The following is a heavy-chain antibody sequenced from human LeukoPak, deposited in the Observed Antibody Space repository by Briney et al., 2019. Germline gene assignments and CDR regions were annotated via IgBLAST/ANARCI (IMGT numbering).Heavy chain of an antibody. CDR3: ASSVGLVVEEGFDY. V-gene: IGHV4-61*02. Sequence: PSETLSLTCTVSGGSISSGSYYWSWIRQPAGKGLEWIGRIYTSGSTNYNPSLKSRVTISVDTSKNQFSLKLSPVTAADTAVYYCASSVGLVVEEGFDYWGQGTLVTVSS. CDR2: IYTSGST. J-gene: IGHJ4*02. CDR1: GGSISSGSYY. D-gene: IGHD2-8*02.